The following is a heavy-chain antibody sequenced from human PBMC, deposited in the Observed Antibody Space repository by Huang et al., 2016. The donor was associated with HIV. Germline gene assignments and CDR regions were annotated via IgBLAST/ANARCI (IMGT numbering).Heavy chain of an antibody. J-gene: IGHJ4*02. V-gene: IGHV4-39*01. D-gene: IGHD3-10*01. CDR3: ARHFGSWSGYFDS. CDR2: IYYSGDT. CDR1: GGSTTESNYY. Sequence: QLQLQESGPGLVRPSEILSLICTVPGGSTTESNYYWGWIRQPPGKGLEWIGSIYYSGDTDYHPSLKSRVTMSVDTSKNRFSLDIRSVAVADTAIYYCARHFGSWSGYFDSWGQGTLVPVSS.